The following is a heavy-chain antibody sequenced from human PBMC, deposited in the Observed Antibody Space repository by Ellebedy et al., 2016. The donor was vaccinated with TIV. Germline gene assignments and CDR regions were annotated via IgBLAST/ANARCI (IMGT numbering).Heavy chain of an antibody. Sequence: GESLKISCAASGFTVSSDSMNWVRQAPGKGLGWVSSISSNSNYIYYAYSVRGRFTISRDNAKKSLYLQMNSLRAEDTAVYYCARGAMAAAGDDYWGQGTLVTVSS. V-gene: IGHV3-21*01. CDR2: ISSNSNYI. J-gene: IGHJ4*02. CDR1: GFTVSSDS. D-gene: IGHD6-13*01. CDR3: ARGAMAAAGDDY.